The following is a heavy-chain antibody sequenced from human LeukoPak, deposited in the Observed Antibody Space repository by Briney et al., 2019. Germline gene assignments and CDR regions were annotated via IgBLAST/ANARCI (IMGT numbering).Heavy chain of an antibody. D-gene: IGHD3-10*01. Sequence: GGSLRLSCAASGFTFSSYAMNWVRQAPGKGLEWVSAISGDGASTYYANSVKGRFTISRDNSKNTLYLQLTSLRAEDMAVYYCARIESGSNSGNWGQGTLVTVSS. CDR1: GFTFSSYA. V-gene: IGHV3-23*01. CDR3: ARIESGSNSGN. CDR2: ISGDGAST. J-gene: IGHJ4*02.